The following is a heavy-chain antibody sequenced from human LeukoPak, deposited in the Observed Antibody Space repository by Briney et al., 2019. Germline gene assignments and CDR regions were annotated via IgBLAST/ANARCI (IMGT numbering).Heavy chain of an antibody. Sequence: EASVKVSCKASGYTFTNYHLNWVRQATGQGLEWMGWMNPNNGDRGYAQEFQGRGSITRDTSINTVYMELSSLRFEDTAIYFCARTTSFTAPGYDFWGQGTLVTVSS. CDR2: MNPNNGDR. CDR1: GYTFTNYH. D-gene: IGHD6-25*01. CDR3: ARTTSFTAPGYDF. J-gene: IGHJ4*02. V-gene: IGHV1-8*03.